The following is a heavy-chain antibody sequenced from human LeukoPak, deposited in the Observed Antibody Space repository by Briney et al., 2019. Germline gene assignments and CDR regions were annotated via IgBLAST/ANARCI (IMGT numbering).Heavy chain of an antibody. CDR3: ARGGSSSYQVAYYYYYMDV. CDR2: MNPNSGNT. V-gene: IGHV1-8*01. J-gene: IGHJ6*03. D-gene: IGHD6-6*01. CDR1: GYTFTSYD. Sequence: VASVKVSCKACGYTFTSYDINWVRQATGQGLEWMGWMNPNSGNTGYAQKFQGRVTMTRNTSISTAYMELSSLTSDDTAIYYCARGGSSSYQVAYYYYYMDVWGKGTTVTVSS.